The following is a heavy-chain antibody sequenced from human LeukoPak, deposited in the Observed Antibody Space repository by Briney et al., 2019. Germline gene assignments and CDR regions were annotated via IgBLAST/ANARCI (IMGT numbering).Heavy chain of an antibody. D-gene: IGHD3-9*01. Sequence: KSGGSLRLSCAASGFTFSSYGMNWVRQAPGKGLEWVSSISTSSSYKYYADSLKGRSTISRDNAKNSLYLQMNSLGAEDTAVYYCARHSDYDILTGPNDYWGQGTLVTVSS. V-gene: IGHV3-21*01. CDR2: ISTSSSYK. CDR3: ARHSDYDILTGPNDY. CDR1: GFTFSSYG. J-gene: IGHJ4*02.